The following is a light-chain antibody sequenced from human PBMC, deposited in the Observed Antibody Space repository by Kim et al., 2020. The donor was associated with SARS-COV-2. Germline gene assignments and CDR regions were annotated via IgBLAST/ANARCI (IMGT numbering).Light chain of an antibody. CDR1: QSISSW. J-gene: IGKJ2*01. CDR2: DAS. V-gene: IGKV1-5*01. Sequence: DIQMTQSPSTLSASVRDRVTITCRASQSISSWLAWYQQKPGKAPKLLIYDASSLESGVPSRFSGSGSGTEFTLTISSLQPDDFATYDCQQYNSYLHTFGQGTKLEI. CDR3: QQYNSYLHT.